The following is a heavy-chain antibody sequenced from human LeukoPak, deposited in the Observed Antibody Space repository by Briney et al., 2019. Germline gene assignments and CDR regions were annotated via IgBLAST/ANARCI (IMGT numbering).Heavy chain of an antibody. CDR3: ARSSFDYGDYESLFDY. CDR1: GYTFTSYD. CDR2: MNPNSGNT. Sequence: GASVKVSCKASGYTFTSYDINWVRQATGQGLEWMGWMNPNSGNTGYAQKFQGRVTMTRNTSISTAYMELSSLRSEDTAVYYCARSSFDYGDYESLFDYWGQGTLVTVSS. D-gene: IGHD4-17*01. J-gene: IGHJ4*02. V-gene: IGHV1-8*01.